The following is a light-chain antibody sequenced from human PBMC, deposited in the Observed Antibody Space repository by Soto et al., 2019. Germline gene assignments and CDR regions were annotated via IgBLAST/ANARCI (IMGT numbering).Light chain of an antibody. CDR3: QQRKSSPIT. CDR1: QDINTY. J-gene: IGKJ5*01. V-gene: IGKV1-9*01. CDR2: TAS. Sequence: DIQLTQSPSFLSASVADRVTITCRVSQDINTYLAWYQQKPGKAPKLLIFTASTLQNGVPSRFSGSGSETEFTVTITSLHPEDFATYYCQQRKSSPITFGQGTRLEI.